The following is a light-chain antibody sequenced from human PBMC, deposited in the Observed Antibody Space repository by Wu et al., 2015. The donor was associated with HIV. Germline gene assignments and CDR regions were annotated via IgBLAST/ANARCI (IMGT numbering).Light chain of an antibody. J-gene: IGKJ5*01. CDR1: QSVSNN. V-gene: IGKV3-15*01. CDR3: QQYNNWLVT. CDR2: GAS. Sequence: EIVMTQSPATLSVFPGERATLSCRASQSVSNNLAWYQQKRGQAPRLLIYGASTRATGIPARFSGSGSGTEFTLTVSSLQSEDFAIYYCQQYNNWLVTFGQGTRLEIK.